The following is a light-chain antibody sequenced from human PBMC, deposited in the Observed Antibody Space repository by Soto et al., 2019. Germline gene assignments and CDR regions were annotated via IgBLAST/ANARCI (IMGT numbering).Light chain of an antibody. CDR1: SSDVGYHNY. Sequence: QSALTQPASVSGSPGQSITISCTGTSSDVGYHNYVSWYQQHPGKAPKLMIYDVSDRPSGVSNRFSGSKSGNTASLTNSGLQAEDEADYYCSSYTSGSTLDVLFGGGTKVTVL. V-gene: IGLV2-14*03. CDR2: DVS. J-gene: IGLJ2*01. CDR3: SSYTSGSTLDVL.